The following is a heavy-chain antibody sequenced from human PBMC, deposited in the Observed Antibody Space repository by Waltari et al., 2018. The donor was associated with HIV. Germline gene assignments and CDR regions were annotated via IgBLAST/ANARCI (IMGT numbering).Heavy chain of an antibody. Sequence: QLQLQESGPGLVKPSETLSLTCTVSGYSISNINYFWGLIHQPPGKGLEWRGRIYYSGSTYYNPSLKSRVTISVDTSKNQFSLKVNSVTAADTAVYYCARHALRVGAAYWSFDLWGRGTLVTVSS. CDR3: ARHALRVGAAYWSFDL. CDR2: IYYSGST. V-gene: IGHV4-39*01. CDR1: GYSISNINYF. D-gene: IGHD1-26*01. J-gene: IGHJ2*01.